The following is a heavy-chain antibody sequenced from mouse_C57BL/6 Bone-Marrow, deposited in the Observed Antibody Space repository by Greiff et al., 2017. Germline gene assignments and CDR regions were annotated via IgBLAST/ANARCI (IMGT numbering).Heavy chain of an antibody. D-gene: IGHD2-4*01. CDR1: GYTFTDYY. V-gene: IGHV1-26*01. J-gene: IGHJ4*01. CDR3: ARSYDYGYYYAMDY. CDR2: INPNNGGT. Sequence: EVQLQQSGPELVKPGASVKISCKASGYTFTDYYMNWVKQSHGKSLEWIGDINPNNGGTSYNQKFKGKDTLTVDKSSSTAYMELRSLTSEDSAVYYCARSYDYGYYYAMDYWGQGTSVTVSS.